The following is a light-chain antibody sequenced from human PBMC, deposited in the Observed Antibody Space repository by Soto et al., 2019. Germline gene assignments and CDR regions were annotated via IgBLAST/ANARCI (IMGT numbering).Light chain of an antibody. CDR2: AAS. CDR1: QGIRKD. J-gene: IGKJ4*01. V-gene: IGKV1-39*01. Sequence: DIQMTQSPSSLSVSGGDRVTITCRASQGIRKDLGWYQQKPGKAPKRLIYAASSLQSGVPSRFSGSGSGTDFSLTISDLQPEDFASYYCQQSFSNPLTFGGGTKVDIK. CDR3: QQSFSNPLT.